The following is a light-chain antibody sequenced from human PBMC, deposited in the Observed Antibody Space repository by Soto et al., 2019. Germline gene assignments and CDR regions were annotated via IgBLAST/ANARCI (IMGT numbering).Light chain of an antibody. CDR2: TSN. J-gene: IGLJ1*01. V-gene: IGLV1-44*01. CDR1: SANIGSNN. Sequence: QSVLPQPPSASGTPGQTVTIACSGGSANIGSNNVVWYQQLPGTAPKLLIYTSNQRPSGVPDRFSGSKSGTSASLAISGLHSEDEADYYCAAWDDSLNGYVFGSGTKVTVL. CDR3: AAWDDSLNGYV.